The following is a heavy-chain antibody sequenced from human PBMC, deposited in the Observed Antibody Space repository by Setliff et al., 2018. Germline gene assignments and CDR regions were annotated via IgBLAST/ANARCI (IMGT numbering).Heavy chain of an antibody. CDR2: IMPIFGTT. V-gene: IGHV1-69*05. J-gene: IGHJ4*02. D-gene: IGHD3-22*01. Sequence: GASVKVSCKASGGTFNSNAISWVRQAPGQGLEWMGGIMPIFGTTNYAQKFQGRVTITTDESTSTAYMELSSLRPEDTAVYYCAREKGYYFDSTNYYYYFDYWGQGTLVTVS. CDR3: AREKGYYFDSTNYYYYFDY. CDR1: GGTFNSNA.